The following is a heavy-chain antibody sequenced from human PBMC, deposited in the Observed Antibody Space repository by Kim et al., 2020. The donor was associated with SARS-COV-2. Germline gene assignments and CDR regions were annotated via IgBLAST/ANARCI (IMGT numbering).Heavy chain of an antibody. D-gene: IGHD6-13*01. Sequence: ASVKVSCKASGYTFTVYYIQWVRQAPGQGLEWMGWINPNSGGTNYAQKFQGWVTMTRDTSISTAYMEVSRLRSDDTAVYYCARESGHSSSWSSGNYYYGMDVWGQGNTVTVSS. J-gene: IGHJ6*02. CDR3: ARESGHSSSWSSGNYYYGMDV. V-gene: IGHV1-2*04. CDR2: INPNSGGT. CDR1: GYTFTVYY.